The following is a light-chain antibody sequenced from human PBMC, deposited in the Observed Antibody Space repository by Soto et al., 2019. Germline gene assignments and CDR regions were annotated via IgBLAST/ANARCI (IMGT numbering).Light chain of an antibody. J-gene: IGKJ1*01. CDR1: QTVGSN. V-gene: IGKV3-15*01. CDR2: TTS. Sequence: EIVMTQSPATLSVSPGERITISCRASQTVGSNLAWYQQKPGQAPRLLIYTTSSRATGVPAKFSGSGSGTEFTLTIDSLQSQDFVLYYCQQYNSCPRTFCKGTKVDI. CDR3: QQYNSCPRT.